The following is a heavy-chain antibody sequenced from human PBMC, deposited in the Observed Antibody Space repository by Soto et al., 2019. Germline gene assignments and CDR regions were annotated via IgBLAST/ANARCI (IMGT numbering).Heavy chain of an antibody. Sequence: QVQLVQSGAEVKKPGSSVKVSCKASGGTFSTYAISWVRQAPGQGLEWVGGIIPIFGTANYAQKFQGRVTITADESTSTAYMELSSLRSEDTAVYYCARDRYSSSWYSWYFDLWGRGTLVTVSS. CDR1: GGTFSTYA. J-gene: IGHJ2*01. D-gene: IGHD6-13*01. CDR3: ARDRYSSSWYSWYFDL. V-gene: IGHV1-69*01. CDR2: IIPIFGTA.